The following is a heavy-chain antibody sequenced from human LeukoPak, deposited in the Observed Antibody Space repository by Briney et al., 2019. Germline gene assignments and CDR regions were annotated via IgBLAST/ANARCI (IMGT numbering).Heavy chain of an antibody. Sequence: ASVKVSCKASGYTFAGHYVHWVRQVPGQGLEGLGRINPTTTNTNYSPKFQGRVTVSRDTSLSTAYMELTRLTSDDTGIYYCARGYSGYDLKFDPWGQGTPVTVTS. D-gene: IGHD5-12*01. J-gene: IGHJ5*02. CDR2: INPTTTNT. CDR1: GYTFAGHY. CDR3: ARGYSGYDLKFDP. V-gene: IGHV1-2*05.